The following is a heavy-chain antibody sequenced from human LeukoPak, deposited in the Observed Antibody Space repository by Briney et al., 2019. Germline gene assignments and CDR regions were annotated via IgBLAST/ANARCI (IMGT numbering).Heavy chain of an antibody. CDR2: IFGSDST. CDR1: GFTFSSYA. D-gene: IGHD6-13*01. J-gene: IGHJ4*02. CDR3: ARVPSGSSWYLVDY. Sequence: GGSLRLSCAASGFTFSSYAMSWVRQAPGKGLEWVSGIFGSDSTFYADSVKGRFTISRDNSKNTLYLQMNSLRAEDTAVYYRARVPSGSSWYLVDYWGQGTLVTVSS. V-gene: IGHV3-23*01.